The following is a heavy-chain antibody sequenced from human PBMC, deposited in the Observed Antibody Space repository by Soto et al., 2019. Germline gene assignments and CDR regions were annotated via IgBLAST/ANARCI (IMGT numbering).Heavy chain of an antibody. CDR2: INADGSTT. J-gene: IGHJ5*02. D-gene: IGHD3-3*02. CDR1: GFTFNSYW. V-gene: IGHV3-74*01. CDR3: ATVATHSYNWIDP. Sequence: EVQLVESGGGLVQPGGSLRLSCAASGFTFNSYWMHWVRQAPGKGLVWVSRINADGSTTTYADSVKGRFTISRDNAKNTLYLQMNSLRAEDTAEYFCATVATHSYNWIDPWGQGTLVTISS.